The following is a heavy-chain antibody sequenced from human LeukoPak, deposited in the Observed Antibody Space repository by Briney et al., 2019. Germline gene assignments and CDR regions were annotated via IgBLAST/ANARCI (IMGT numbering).Heavy chain of an antibody. CDR2: IKQDGSEK. J-gene: IGHJ6*02. CDR1: GVTFSSYW. Sequence: GGSLRLSCAASGVTFSSYWMSWVRQAPGKGLEWVANIKQDGSEKYYVDSVKGRFTISRDNAKNTLYLQMNSLRAEDTAVYYCARVNSYYAMDVWGQGTTVTVSS. V-gene: IGHV3-7*01. CDR3: ARVNSYYAMDV.